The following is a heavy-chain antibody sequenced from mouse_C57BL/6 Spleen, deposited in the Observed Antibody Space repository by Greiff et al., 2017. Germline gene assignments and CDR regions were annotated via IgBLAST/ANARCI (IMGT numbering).Heavy chain of an antibody. CDR3: ARGGGSSLSWFAY. CDR2: IYPRSGNT. D-gene: IGHD1-1*01. V-gene: IGHV1-81*01. CDR1: GYTFTSYG. J-gene: IGHJ3*01. Sequence: QVQLKESGAELARPGASVKLSCKASGYTFTSYGISWVKQRTGQGLEWIGEIYPRSGNTYYNEKFKGKATLTADKSSSTAYMELRSLTSEDSAVYFCARGGGSSLSWFAYWGQGTLVTVSA.